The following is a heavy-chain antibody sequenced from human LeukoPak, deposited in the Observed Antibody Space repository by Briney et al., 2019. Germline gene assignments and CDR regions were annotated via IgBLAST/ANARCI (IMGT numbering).Heavy chain of an antibody. CDR1: GYSISSGYY. J-gene: IGHJ3*02. CDR3: ARELDSSGPTGSDAFDI. CDR2: IYHSGST. V-gene: IGHV4-38-2*02. Sequence: NPSETLSLTCTVSGYSISSGYYWGWIRQPPGKGLEWIGSIYHSGSTYYNPSLKSRVTISVDTSKNQFSLKLSSVTAADTAVYYCARELDSSGPTGSDAFDIWGQGTMVTVSS. D-gene: IGHD3-22*01.